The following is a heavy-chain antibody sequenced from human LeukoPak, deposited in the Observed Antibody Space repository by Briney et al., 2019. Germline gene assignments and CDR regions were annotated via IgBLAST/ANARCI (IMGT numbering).Heavy chain of an antibody. D-gene: IGHD5-18*01. V-gene: IGHV3-21*01. CDR3: ARADWDTAMIDY. Sequence: GGSLRLSCAASGFTSSDYYMSWVRQAPGKGLEWVSSISSSSSYIYYADSVKGRFTISRDNAKNSLYLQMNSLRAEDTAVYYCARADWDTAMIDYWGQGTLVTVSS. CDR1: GFTSSDYY. CDR2: ISSSSSYI. J-gene: IGHJ4*02.